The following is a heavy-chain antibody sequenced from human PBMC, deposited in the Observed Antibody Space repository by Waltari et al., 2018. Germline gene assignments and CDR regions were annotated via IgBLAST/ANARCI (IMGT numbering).Heavy chain of an antibody. CDR2: INHSGST. D-gene: IGHD3-3*01. Sequence: QVQLQQWGAGLLKPSETLSLTCAVYGGSFRGYYWSWFRQPPGKGLEWLGEINHSGSTNYNPSLKSRVTISVDTSKNQFALKLSSVTAADTAVYYCARNDFWSGYQYYYYGMDVWGQGTTVTVSS. CDR1: GGSFRGYY. J-gene: IGHJ6*02. CDR3: ARNDFWSGYQYYYYGMDV. V-gene: IGHV4-34*01.